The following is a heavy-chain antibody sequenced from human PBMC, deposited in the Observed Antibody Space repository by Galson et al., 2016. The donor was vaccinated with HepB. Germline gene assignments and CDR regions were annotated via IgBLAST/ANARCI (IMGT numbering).Heavy chain of an antibody. V-gene: IGHV3-7*03. CDR2: INLDGIEK. J-gene: IGHJ3*02. CDR3: AKDSGAYYYDSSGHRRNAFDI. Sequence: SLRLSCAASGFTFSDYWMTWVRQAPGKGLECVANINLDGIEKNYVDSVKGRFPISRDNAKNSLYLQMNSLRAEDTALYCCAKDSGAYYYDSSGHRRNAFDIWGQGTVVTVSS. CDR1: GFTFSDYW. D-gene: IGHD3-22*01.